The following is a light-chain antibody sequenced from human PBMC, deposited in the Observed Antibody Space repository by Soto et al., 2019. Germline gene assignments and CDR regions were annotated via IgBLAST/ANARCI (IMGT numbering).Light chain of an antibody. V-gene: IGKV3-15*01. J-gene: IGKJ1*01. CDR3: QQRSNWPPWT. CDR2: GAS. Sequence: EVVMTQSPATLSVSPGERATLSCRASQRISSNLAWYQQRRGQAPRLLIYGASTRAPGIPARFSGSGSGTDFTLTISSLEPEDFAVYYCQQRSNWPPWTFGQGTKVDIK. CDR1: QRISSN.